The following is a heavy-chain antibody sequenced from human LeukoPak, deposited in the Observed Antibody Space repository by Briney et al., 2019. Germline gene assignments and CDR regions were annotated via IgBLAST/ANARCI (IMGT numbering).Heavy chain of an antibody. D-gene: IGHD3-10*01. J-gene: IGHJ3*02. CDR3: AREGRTGAFDI. Sequence: HSGGSLRLSCAASGFTVSSNYMSWVRQAPGKGPEWVSVIYSGGSTYYADSVKGRFTISRDNSKNTLYLQMNSLRAEDTAVYYCAREGRTGAFDIWGQGTMVTVSS. V-gene: IGHV3-53*01. CDR1: GFTVSSNY. CDR2: IYSGGST.